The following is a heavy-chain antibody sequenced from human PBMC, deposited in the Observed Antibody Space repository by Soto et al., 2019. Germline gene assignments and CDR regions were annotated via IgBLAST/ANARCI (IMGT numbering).Heavy chain of an antibody. CDR2: IYYSGST. CDR1: GGFISSYY. J-gene: IGHJ4*02. D-gene: IGHD3-3*01. Sequence: SETLSLTCTVSGGFISSYYWSWIRQPPGKGLEWIGYIYYSGSTNYNPSLKSRVTISVDTSKNQFSLKLSSVTAADTAVYYCARLGGYYQALDSWGQGSLVTVSS. V-gene: IGHV4-59*01. CDR3: ARLGGYYQALDS.